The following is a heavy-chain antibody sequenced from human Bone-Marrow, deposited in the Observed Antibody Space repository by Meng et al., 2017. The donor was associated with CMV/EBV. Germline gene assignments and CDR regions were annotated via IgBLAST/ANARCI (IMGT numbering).Heavy chain of an antibody. J-gene: IGHJ5*02. V-gene: IGHV1-3*01. CDR2: INAGNGNT. D-gene: IGHD3-3*01. Sequence: YAMHWVSQGPGQRLEWMGWINAGNGNTKYSQKFQGRVTITRDTSASTAYMELSSLRSEDTAVYYCARASEYYDFWSGYSLDNWFDPWGQGTLVTVSS. CDR1: YA. CDR3: ARASEYYDFWSGYSLDNWFDP.